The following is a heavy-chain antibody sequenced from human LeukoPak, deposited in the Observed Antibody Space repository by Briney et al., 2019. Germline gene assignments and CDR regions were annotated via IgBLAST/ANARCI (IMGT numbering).Heavy chain of an antibody. CDR3: ARVAYCSGGSCYADVNAFDI. Sequence: GGSLRLSCAASGFTVSSNYMSWVRQAPGKGLEWVSVIYSGGYKFYPDFVKGRFHISRDNSKNTLYLQMNSLRAEDTAAYYCARVAYCSGGSCYADVNAFDIWGQGTMVTVCS. D-gene: IGHD2-15*01. CDR1: GFTVSSNY. J-gene: IGHJ3*02. V-gene: IGHV3-53*01. CDR2: IYSGGYK.